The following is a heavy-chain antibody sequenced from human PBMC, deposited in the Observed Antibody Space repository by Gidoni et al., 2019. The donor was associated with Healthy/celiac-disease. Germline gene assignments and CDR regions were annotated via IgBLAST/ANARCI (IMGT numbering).Heavy chain of an antibody. D-gene: IGHD3-16*02. CDR2: ISYDGSNK. V-gene: IGHV3-30*01. CDR3: ARGGSGMERLGELSAFDY. J-gene: IGHJ4*02. Sequence: QVQLVESGGGVVQPGRSLRLSCAASGFTFSSYAMHWVRQAPGKGLEWVAVISYDGSNKYYADSVKGRFTISRDNSKNTLYLQMNSLRAEDTAVYYCARGGSGMERLGELSAFDYWGQGTLVTVSS. CDR1: GFTFSSYA.